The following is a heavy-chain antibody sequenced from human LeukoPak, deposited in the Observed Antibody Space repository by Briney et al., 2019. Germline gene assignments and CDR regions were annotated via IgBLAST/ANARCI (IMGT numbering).Heavy chain of an antibody. J-gene: IGHJ4*02. V-gene: IGHV1-2*02. CDR2: INPNSGGT. Sequence: ASVKVSCKASGYTFTGYYMHWVRQAPGQGLGWRGWINPNSGGTNYAQKFQGRVTMTRDTSISTAYMELSRLRSDDTAVYYCARLEAGNPFTSFDYWGQGTLVTVSS. CDR1: GYTFTGYY. CDR3: ARLEAGNPFTSFDY. D-gene: IGHD3-16*01.